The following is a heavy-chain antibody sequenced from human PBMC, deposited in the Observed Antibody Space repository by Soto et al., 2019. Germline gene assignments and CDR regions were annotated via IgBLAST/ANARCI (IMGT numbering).Heavy chain of an antibody. D-gene: IGHD6-13*01. J-gene: IGHJ4*02. CDR3: AGRQSSSWYGL. CDR1: GGSISSSTYY. Sequence: SETLSLTCTVSGGSISSSTYYWGWMRQPPGKGLEWIASFFIGGNTYYNPSLRSRVTISVDTSKNQFSLKLSSVTAADTAVYYCAGRQSSSWYGLWGQGTLVTVSS. CDR2: FFIGGNT. V-gene: IGHV4-39*01.